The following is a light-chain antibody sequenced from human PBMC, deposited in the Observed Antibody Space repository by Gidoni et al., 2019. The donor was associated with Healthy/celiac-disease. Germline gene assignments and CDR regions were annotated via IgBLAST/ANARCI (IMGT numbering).Light chain of an antibody. CDR1: QSSSSY. Sequence: DIQMTQSPSSLSASVGDRVTITCRASQSSSSYLNWYQQKPGKAPKLLIYAASSLQSGVPSRFSGSGSGTEFTLTISRLQPEDFATYYCQQSNSTPLTFGGGTKVEIK. CDR2: AAS. J-gene: IGKJ4*01. CDR3: QQSNSTPLT. V-gene: IGKV1-39*01.